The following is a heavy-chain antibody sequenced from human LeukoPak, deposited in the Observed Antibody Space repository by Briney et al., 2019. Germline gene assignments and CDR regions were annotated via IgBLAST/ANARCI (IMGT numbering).Heavy chain of an antibody. Sequence: PGGSLRLSCAASGFTFSSYSMNWVRQAPGKGLEWVSSISSSSSSYIYYADSVKGRFTISRDNAKNSLYLQMNSLRAEDTAVYYCARDVYSYGTRLIDYWGQGTLVTVSS. D-gene: IGHD5-18*01. CDR1: GFTFSSYS. V-gene: IGHV3-21*01. J-gene: IGHJ4*02. CDR3: ARDVYSYGTRLIDY. CDR2: ISSSSSSYI.